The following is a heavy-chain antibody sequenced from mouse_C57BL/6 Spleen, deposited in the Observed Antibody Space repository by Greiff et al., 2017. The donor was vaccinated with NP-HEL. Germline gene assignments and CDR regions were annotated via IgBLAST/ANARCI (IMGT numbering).Heavy chain of an antibody. J-gene: IGHJ1*03. CDR3: ARSRVWYFDV. CDR2: IDPSDSYT. Sequence: QVHVKQPGAELVKPGASVKLSCKASGYTFTSYWMQWVKQRPGQGLEWIGEIDPSDSYTNYNQKFKGKATLTVGTSSSTAYMQLSSLTSEDSAVYYCARSRVWYFDVWGTGTTVTVSS. V-gene: IGHV1-50*01. CDR1: GYTFTSYW.